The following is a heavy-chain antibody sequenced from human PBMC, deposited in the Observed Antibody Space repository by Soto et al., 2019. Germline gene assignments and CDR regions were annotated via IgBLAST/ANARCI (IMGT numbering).Heavy chain of an antibody. CDR2: INHSGST. Sequence: LSLTCAVYGGSFSGYYRSWIRQPPGKGLEWIGEINHSGSTNYNPSLKSRVTISVDTSKNQFSLKLSSVTAAGTAVYYCARGRRYYDSSGYYYINWFDPWGQGSLVTVSS. D-gene: IGHD3-22*01. V-gene: IGHV4-34*01. CDR3: ARGRRYYDSSGYYYINWFDP. J-gene: IGHJ5*02. CDR1: GGSFSGYY.